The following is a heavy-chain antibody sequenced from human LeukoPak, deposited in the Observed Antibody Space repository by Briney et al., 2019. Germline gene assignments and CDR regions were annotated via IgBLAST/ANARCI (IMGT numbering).Heavy chain of an antibody. CDR2: INPSSGST. D-gene: IGHD1-26*01. V-gene: IGHV1-46*01. J-gene: IGHJ4*02. Sequence: ASVKVSCKASGYTFTDYYMHWVRQAPGEGPEWMGVINPSSGSTTYAQKFQDRVTMTSDTSTSTVYMEVSSLRSEDTAMYYCARGDAGSFSGYDYWGQGTLVTVSS. CDR1: GYTFTDYY. CDR3: ARGDAGSFSGYDY.